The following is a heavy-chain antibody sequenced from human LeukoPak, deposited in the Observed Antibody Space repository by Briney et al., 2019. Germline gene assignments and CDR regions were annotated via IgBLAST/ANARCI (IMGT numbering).Heavy chain of an antibody. Sequence: SETLSLTCTVSGGSIRSFYWSWIRQPPGKGLQWIGSVYYSGSTYYTPSLKSRVTVSVDTSNNQFSLKLNSVTAADTAVYYCARHCSGGSCYSDFDYWGRGTLVTVSS. V-gene: IGHV4-59*05. CDR2: VYYSGST. D-gene: IGHD2-15*01. CDR3: ARHCSGGSCYSDFDY. CDR1: GGSIRSFY. J-gene: IGHJ4*02.